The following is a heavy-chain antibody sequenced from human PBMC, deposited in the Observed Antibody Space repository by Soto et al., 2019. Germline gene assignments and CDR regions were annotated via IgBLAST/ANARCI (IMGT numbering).Heavy chain of an antibody. CDR1: GGTLSSNNIA. Sequence: QTLSLTCAVSGGTLSSNNIAWNWLRQSPWRGLEWLGRTYYRYKWYNEYAVSVRSRITINLDTSKNQFSLQLNSVTPEDTDVYYCARGRWSTFEYWGQGAQVTVSS. CDR2: TYYRYKWYN. D-gene: IGHD2-15*01. J-gene: IGHJ4*02. V-gene: IGHV6-1*01. CDR3: ARGRWSTFEY.